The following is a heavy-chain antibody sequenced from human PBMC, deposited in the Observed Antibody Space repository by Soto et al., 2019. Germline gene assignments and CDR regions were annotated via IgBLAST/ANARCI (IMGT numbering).Heavy chain of an antibody. CDR1: GGSISSSSYY. Sequence: QLQLQESGPGLVKPSETLSLTCTVSGGSISSSSYYWGWIRQPPGKGLEWIGSIYYSGSTYYNPSLKSRVTISVDTSKNQFSLKLSSVTAADTAVYYCARGYYDILTRLSTQPDYWGQGTLVTVSS. D-gene: IGHD3-9*01. V-gene: IGHV4-39*01. CDR3: ARGYYDILTRLSTQPDY. CDR2: IYYSGST. J-gene: IGHJ4*02.